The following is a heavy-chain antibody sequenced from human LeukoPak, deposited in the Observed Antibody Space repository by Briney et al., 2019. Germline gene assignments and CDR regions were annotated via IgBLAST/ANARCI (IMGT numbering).Heavy chain of an antibody. V-gene: IGHV1-2*02. D-gene: IGHD3-10*01. CDR3: AKLASGGDY. CDR1: GYTFTGYY. J-gene: IGHJ4*02. Sequence: GASVKVSCKASGYTFTGYYMHWVRQAPGQRLEWMGWINPNLGDTNYAQKFQGRVTMTGDTSISTAYMELTRLRSDDTAVYYCAKLASGGDYWGQGTLVTVSS. CDR2: INPNLGDT.